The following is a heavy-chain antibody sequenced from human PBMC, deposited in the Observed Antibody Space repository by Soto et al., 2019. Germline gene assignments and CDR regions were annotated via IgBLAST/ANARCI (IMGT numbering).Heavy chain of an antibody. CDR2: IKSKTDGGTT. Sequence: GGSLRLSCAASGFTFSNAWMNWVRQAPGKGLEWVGRIKSKTDGGTTDYAAPVKGRFTISRDDSKNTLYLQMNSLKTEDTAVYYCTTDVGGYYDFWSGYYSRTYYYYYGMDVWGQGTTVTVSS. CDR1: GFTFSNAW. D-gene: IGHD3-3*01. V-gene: IGHV3-15*07. J-gene: IGHJ6*02. CDR3: TTDVGGYYDFWSGYYSRTYYYYYGMDV.